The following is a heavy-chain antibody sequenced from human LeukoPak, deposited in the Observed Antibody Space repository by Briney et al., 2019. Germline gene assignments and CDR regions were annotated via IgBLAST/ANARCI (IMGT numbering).Heavy chain of an antibody. CDR1: GGTFSSYA. V-gene: IGHV1-69*05. CDR3: ARGSRGVVPAAIALMNWYFDL. Sequence: ASVKVSCKASGGTFSSYAISWVRQAPGQGLEWMGGIIPIFGTANYAQKFQGRVTITTDESTSTAYMELSSLRSEDTAVYYCARGSRGVVPAAIALMNWYFDLWGRGTLVTVSS. J-gene: IGHJ2*01. D-gene: IGHD2-2*01. CDR2: IIPIFGTA.